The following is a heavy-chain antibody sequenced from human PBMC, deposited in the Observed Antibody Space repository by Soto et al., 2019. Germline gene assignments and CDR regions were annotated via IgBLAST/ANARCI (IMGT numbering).Heavy chain of an antibody. V-gene: IGHV4-59*08. D-gene: IGHD3-10*01. CDR2: IYYSGST. Sequence: SETLSLTCPVSGGSISSYYWSWIRQPPGKGLEWIGYIYYSGSTNYNPSLKSRVTISVDTSKNQFSLKLSSVTAADTAVYYCARMTMVRGVVQSDYWGQGTLVTVSS. J-gene: IGHJ4*02. CDR3: ARMTMVRGVVQSDY. CDR1: GGSISSYY.